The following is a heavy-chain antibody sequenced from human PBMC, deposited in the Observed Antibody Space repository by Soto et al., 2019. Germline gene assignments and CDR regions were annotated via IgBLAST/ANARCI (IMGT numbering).Heavy chain of an antibody. V-gene: IGHV1-18*04. CDR1: GYTFTSYG. D-gene: IGHD3-16*02. J-gene: IGHJ6*02. Sequence: ASVKVSCKASGYTFTSYGISWVRQAPGQGLEWMGWISAYNGNTNYAQKLQGRVTMTTDTSTSTAYMELRSLRSDDTAVYYCARAPMITFGGVIVHYYYYGMDVWGQGTTVTAP. CDR2: ISAYNGNT. CDR3: ARAPMITFGGVIVHYYYYGMDV.